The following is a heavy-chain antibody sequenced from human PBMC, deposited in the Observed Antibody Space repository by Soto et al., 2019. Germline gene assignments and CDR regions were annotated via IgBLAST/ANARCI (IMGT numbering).Heavy chain of an antibody. CDR1: GGSISSGVYY. J-gene: IGHJ5*02. D-gene: IGHD3-22*01. V-gene: IGHV4-31*03. CDR3: ARVITMIVVVIEGWFAP. CDR2: IYYIGST. Sequence: KPSETLSLTSTVSGGSISSGVYYWSWIRHHPGNGLEWIGYIYYIGSTYYNPSLKSRVTISVDTSKNQFSLKLSSVNAADTAVYYCARVITMIVVVIEGWFAPWGQ.